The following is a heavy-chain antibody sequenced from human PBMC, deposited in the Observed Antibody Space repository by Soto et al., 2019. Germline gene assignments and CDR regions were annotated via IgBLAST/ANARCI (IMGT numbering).Heavy chain of an antibody. CDR1: GGSFSGYY. Sequence: QVQLQQWGAGLLQPSETLSLTCAVYGGSFSGYYWSWIRQPPGKGLEWLGEINHSGSTNYNPSLKRLVTRSVEMSKNHFALKLGSVTAADTAVYYGARAGRGDWDYWGQGNLVTVAS. V-gene: IGHV4-34*01. CDR2: INHSGST. D-gene: IGHD2-21*02. J-gene: IGHJ4*02. CDR3: ARAGRGDWDY.